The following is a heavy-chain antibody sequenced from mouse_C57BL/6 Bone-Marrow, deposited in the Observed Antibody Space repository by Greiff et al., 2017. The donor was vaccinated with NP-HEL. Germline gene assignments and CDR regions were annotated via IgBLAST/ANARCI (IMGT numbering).Heavy chain of an antibody. D-gene: IGHD2-3*01. CDR1: GYAFSSSW. V-gene: IGHV1-82*01. CDR2: IYPGDGDT. J-gene: IGHJ4*01. CDR3: ARKIYEDAMDY. Sequence: QVQLQQSGPELVKPGASVKISCKASGYAFSSSWMNWVKQRPGKGLEWIGRIYPGDGDTNYNGKFKGKATLTADKSSSTAYMQLSSLTSEDSAVYFCARKIYEDAMDYWGQGTSVTVSS.